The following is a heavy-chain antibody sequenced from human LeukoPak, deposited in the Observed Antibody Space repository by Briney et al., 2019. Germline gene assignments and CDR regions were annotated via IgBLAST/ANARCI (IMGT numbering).Heavy chain of an antibody. Sequence: PSETLSLTCAVYGGSFSGYYWSRIRQPPGKGLEWIGEINHSGSTNYNPSLKSRVTISVDTSKNQFSLKLSSVTAADTAVYYCARGTGNARRSGYPQGFDPWGQGTLVTVSS. CDR1: GGSFSGYY. D-gene: IGHD3-3*01. CDR3: ARGTGNARRSGYPQGFDP. V-gene: IGHV4-34*01. CDR2: INHSGST. J-gene: IGHJ5*02.